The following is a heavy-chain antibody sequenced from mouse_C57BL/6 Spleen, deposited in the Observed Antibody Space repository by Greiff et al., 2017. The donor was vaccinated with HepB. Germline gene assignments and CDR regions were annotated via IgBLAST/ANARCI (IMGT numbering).Heavy chain of an antibody. V-gene: IGHV3-6*01. D-gene: IGHD1-1*01. J-gene: IGHJ2*01. CDR2: ISYDGSN. CDR1: GYSITSGYY. Sequence: EVQLVESGPGLVKPSQSLSLTCSVTGYSITSGYYWNWIRQFPGNKLEWMGYISYDGSNNYNPSLKNRISITRDTSKNQFFLKLNSVTTEDTATYYCARGGGYGSRTFDYWGQGTTLTVSS. CDR3: ARGGGYGSRTFDY.